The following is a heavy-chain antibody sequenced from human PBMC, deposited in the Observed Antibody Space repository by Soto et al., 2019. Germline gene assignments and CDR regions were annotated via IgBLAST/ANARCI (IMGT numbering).Heavy chain of an antibody. CDR1: GFSLSTSGVG. CDR2: IYWDDDK. D-gene: IGHD2-15*01. CDR3: AHRPAYCSGGSCYSGFDY. J-gene: IGHJ4*02. Sequence: QITLKESGPTLVKPTQTLTLTCTFSGFSLSTSGVGVGWIRQPPGKALEWLALIYWDDDKRYSPSLKSRLTITKHTSKNQVVLTMTHIDPVDTATYYCAHRPAYCSGGSCYSGFDYWGQGTLVTVSS. V-gene: IGHV2-5*02.